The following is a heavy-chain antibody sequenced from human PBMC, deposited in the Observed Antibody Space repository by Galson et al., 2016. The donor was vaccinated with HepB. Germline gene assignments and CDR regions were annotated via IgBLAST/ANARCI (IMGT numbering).Heavy chain of an antibody. CDR3: ASGSYDVLSGYHYALEV. CDR2: MNPNSANT. Sequence: SVKVSCKASGYPFTSFDVYWVRQASGQGLEWMGWMNPNSANTGYAQRFQGRVTMTRNNSISTAYMELRSLRSDDTAIYYCASGSYDVLSGYHYALEVWGQGTTVIVSS. J-gene: IGHJ6*02. D-gene: IGHD3-9*01. V-gene: IGHV1-8*01. CDR1: GYPFTSFD.